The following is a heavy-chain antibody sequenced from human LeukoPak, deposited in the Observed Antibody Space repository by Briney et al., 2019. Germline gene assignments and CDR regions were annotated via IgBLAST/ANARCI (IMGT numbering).Heavy chain of an antibody. CDR2: VYYDGST. CDR3: ATYTRHCSGGTCYSIDY. Sequence: PSETLSLTCTVSGHSIRSYHWTWIRQPPGRRLEWIGYVYYDGSTNYNPPLKSRVAISLDTSNSQFSLKLTSVTAADTAIYYCATYTRHCSGGTCYSIDYWGQGTLVTGSS. V-gene: IGHV4-59*08. D-gene: IGHD2-15*01. CDR1: GHSIRSYH. J-gene: IGHJ4*02.